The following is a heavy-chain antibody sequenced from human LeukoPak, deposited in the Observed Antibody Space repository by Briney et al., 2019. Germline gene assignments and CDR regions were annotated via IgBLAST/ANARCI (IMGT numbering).Heavy chain of an antibody. J-gene: IGHJ5*02. V-gene: IGHV4-38-2*02. CDR2: IYHSGST. Sequence: PSETLSLTCTVSGYSISSGYYWGWIRQPPGKGLEWIGSIYHSGSTYYNPSLKSRVTISVDTSKNQFSLKLSSVTAADTAVYYCARAPDIVVVPAAMGFWFAPWGQGTLVTVSS. CDR1: GYSISSGYY. CDR3: ARAPDIVVVPAAMGFWFAP. D-gene: IGHD2-2*01.